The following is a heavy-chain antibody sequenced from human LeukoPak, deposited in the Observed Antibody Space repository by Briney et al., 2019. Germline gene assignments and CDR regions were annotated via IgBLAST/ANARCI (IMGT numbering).Heavy chain of an antibody. J-gene: IGHJ4*02. D-gene: IGHD1-26*01. CDR3: TKDSGHHRTDC. V-gene: IGHV4-39*02. Sequence: SGTLSLTCSVSGGSINRSSYYWGWIRQAPGKGLEWIGSVYYDGNTYYNPNPSLKSRATVSMDTSRNQFSLKLRSVTAADTAVYYCTKDSGHHRTDCWGQGTLVTVSS. CDR1: GGSINRSSYY. CDR2: VYYDGNT.